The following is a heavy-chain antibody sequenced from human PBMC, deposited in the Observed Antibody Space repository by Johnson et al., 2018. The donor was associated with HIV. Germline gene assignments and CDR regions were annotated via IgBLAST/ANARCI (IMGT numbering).Heavy chain of an antibody. V-gene: IGHV3-20*04. Sequence: VQLVESGGGVVQPGGSLRLSCAASGFTFDDYGMSWVRQAPGTGLEWVSGITWNGGRPGYADSVKGRFTISRDNAKNSLYLQMNSLRVEDTAVYYCAKGEQLVISRKGHDAFDIWGQGTMVTVSS. J-gene: IGHJ3*02. CDR1: GFTFDDYG. CDR2: ITWNGGRP. D-gene: IGHD6-6*01. CDR3: AKGEQLVISRKGHDAFDI.